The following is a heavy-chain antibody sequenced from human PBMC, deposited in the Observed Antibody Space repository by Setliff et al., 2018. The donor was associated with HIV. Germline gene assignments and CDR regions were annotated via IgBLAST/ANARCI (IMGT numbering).Heavy chain of an antibody. CDR1: AGSIGSSTYY. J-gene: IGHJ4*02. Sequence: TLSLTCTVSAGSIGSSTYYWAWIRQPPGKGLEWIGTIYYSGSTYYNPSLRSRATISVDTSKNQFSLKLSSVTAADTAMYYCARQGQLGSEWGQGTLVTVSS. V-gene: IGHV4-39*01. D-gene: IGHD1-1*01. CDR2: IYYSGST. CDR3: ARQGQLGSE.